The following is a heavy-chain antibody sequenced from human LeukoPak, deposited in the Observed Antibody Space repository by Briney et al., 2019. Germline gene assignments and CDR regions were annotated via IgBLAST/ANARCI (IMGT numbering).Heavy chain of an antibody. CDR3: AGSPRAYFDY. V-gene: IGHV4-31*03. Sequence: PSETLFLTCTVSGGSISSGGYYWSWIRQHPGKGLEWIGYIYYSGSTYYNPSLKSRVTISVDTSKNQFSLKLSSVTAADTAVYYCAGSPRAYFDYWGQGTLVTVSS. J-gene: IGHJ4*02. CDR1: GGSISSGGYY. D-gene: IGHD2-15*01. CDR2: IYYSGST.